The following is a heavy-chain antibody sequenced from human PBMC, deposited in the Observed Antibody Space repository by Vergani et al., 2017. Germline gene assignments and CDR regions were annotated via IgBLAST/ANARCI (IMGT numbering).Heavy chain of an antibody. D-gene: IGHD1-26*01. CDR1: GYTFTGYY. J-gene: IGHJ4*02. V-gene: IGHV1-2*06. CDR2: INPNSGGT. CDR3: ARVDSGSYYDDVDY. Sequence: QVQLVQSGAEVKKPGASVKVSCKASGYTFTGYYMHWVRQAPGQGLEWLGRINPNSGGTNYAQKFQGRVTMTRDTSISTAYMELSRLRSDDTAVYYCARVDSGSYYDDVDYWGQGTLVTVSS.